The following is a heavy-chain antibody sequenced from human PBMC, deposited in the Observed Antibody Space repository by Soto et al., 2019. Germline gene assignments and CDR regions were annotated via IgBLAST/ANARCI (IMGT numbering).Heavy chain of an antibody. Sequence: PSETLSLTCTVSGGSISSGGYYWSWIRQHPGKGLEWIGYIYYSGSTYYNPSLKSRVTISVDTSKNQFSLKLSSVTAADTAVYYCASGTTMVRGVRRGPPYYFDYWGQGTLVTVS. J-gene: IGHJ4*02. D-gene: IGHD3-10*01. CDR1: GGSISSGGYY. V-gene: IGHV4-31*03. CDR3: ASGTTMVRGVRRGPPYYFDY. CDR2: IYYSGST.